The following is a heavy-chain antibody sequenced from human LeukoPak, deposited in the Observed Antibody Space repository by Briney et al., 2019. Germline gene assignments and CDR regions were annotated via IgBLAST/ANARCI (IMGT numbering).Heavy chain of an antibody. CDR1: GFTFSSHS. CDR2: ISSSSSYI. Sequence: PGGSLRLSCAASGFTFSSHSMNWVRQAPGNALEWVSSISSSSSYIYYADSVKGRFTISRDNAKNSLYLQMNSLRAEDTAVYYCARSPSIAAAGHFDYWGQGTLVTVSS. J-gene: IGHJ4*02. V-gene: IGHV3-21*01. CDR3: ARSPSIAAAGHFDY. D-gene: IGHD6-13*01.